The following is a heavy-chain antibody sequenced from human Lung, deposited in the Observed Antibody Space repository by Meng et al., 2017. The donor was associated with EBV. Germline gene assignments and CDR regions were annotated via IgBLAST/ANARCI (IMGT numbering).Heavy chain of an antibody. CDR3: ASLYGDSSVWYLDL. V-gene: IGHV4-31*03. D-gene: IGHD4-17*01. CDR2: IYYSGST. Sequence: QLQVPGPGLVNPSQTLSLTCTVSGGSISSGNHYWSWIRQHPGKGLEYIGYIYYSGSTYYNPSLKSRVIISVDTSKNQFSLRLNSVTAADTAVYYCASLYGDSSVWYLDLWGRGTLVTVSS. J-gene: IGHJ2*01. CDR1: GGSISSGNHY.